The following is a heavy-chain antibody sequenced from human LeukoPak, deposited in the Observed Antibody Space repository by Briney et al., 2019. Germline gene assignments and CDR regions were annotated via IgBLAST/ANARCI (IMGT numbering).Heavy chain of an antibody. D-gene: IGHD6-19*01. CDR1: GGTFSSYT. CDR3: ARGGSSGWYDWYFDL. V-gene: IGHV1-69*02. J-gene: IGHJ2*01. Sequence: SVKVSCKASGGTFSSYTISWVRQAPGQGLEWMGRIIPILGIANYAQKFQGRVTITADKSTSTAYMELSSLRSEDTAVYSCARGGSSGWYDWYFDLWGRGTLVTVSS. CDR2: IIPILGIA.